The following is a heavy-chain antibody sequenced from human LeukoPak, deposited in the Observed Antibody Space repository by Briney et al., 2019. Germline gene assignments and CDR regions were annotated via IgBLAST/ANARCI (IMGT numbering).Heavy chain of an antibody. CDR2: MNSNTGNT. CDR3: ARGRRGSSGPWSWYLDL. Sequence: ASVKISCKASGFTLTNFDLHWVRQATGQGLEWMGWMNSNTGNTGYAQEFQGRVTMTRDTSIGTAYMELTNLRSEDTAVYYCARGRRGSSGPWSWYLDLWGRGTLVTASS. J-gene: IGHJ2*01. D-gene: IGHD3-22*01. CDR1: GFTLTNFD. V-gene: IGHV1-8*01.